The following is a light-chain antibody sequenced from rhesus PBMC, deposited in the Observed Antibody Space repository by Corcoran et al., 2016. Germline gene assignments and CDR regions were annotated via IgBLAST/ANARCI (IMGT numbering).Light chain of an antibody. CDR2: KAS. Sequence: DIQMTQSPSSLSASVGDRVTITCRSSENVNNYLNWYQQKPGKAPKLLIKKASTLQSGVPSRFSGCGSGTDYTFAIGSLRPEDVETYSCQQGYGAPYSFSQGAKVEIE. CDR3: QQGYGAPYS. V-gene: IGKV1-74*01. CDR1: ENVNNY. J-gene: IGKJ2*01.